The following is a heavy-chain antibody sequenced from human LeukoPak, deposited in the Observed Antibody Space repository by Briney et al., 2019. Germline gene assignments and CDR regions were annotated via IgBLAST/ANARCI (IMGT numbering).Heavy chain of an antibody. D-gene: IGHD6-13*01. CDR1: GYTFTSYD. Sequence: ASVKVSCKASGYTFTSYDINWVRQATGQGLEWMGWMNPNSGNTGYAQKFQGRVTMTRNTSKSTAYMELSSLRSEDTAVYYCARKGSSWYPFDYWGQGTLVTVSS. J-gene: IGHJ4*02. CDR2: MNPNSGNT. CDR3: ARKGSSWYPFDY. V-gene: IGHV1-8*01.